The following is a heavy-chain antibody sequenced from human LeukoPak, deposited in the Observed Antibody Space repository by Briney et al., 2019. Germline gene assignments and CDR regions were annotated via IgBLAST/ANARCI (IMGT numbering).Heavy chain of an antibody. CDR2: ISGSGGST. D-gene: IGHD3-3*01. V-gene: IGHV3-23*01. CDR3: AKAWANSGYYQFDY. J-gene: IGHJ4*02. Sequence: PGGSLRFSCAASGFSFSSYAMSWVRQAPGNGLEWVSAISGSGGSTYYADSVKGRFTISRDSSTNTLYLQMNNLRAEDTAVYYCAKAWANSGYYQFDYWGQGTLVTVSS. CDR1: GFSFSSYA.